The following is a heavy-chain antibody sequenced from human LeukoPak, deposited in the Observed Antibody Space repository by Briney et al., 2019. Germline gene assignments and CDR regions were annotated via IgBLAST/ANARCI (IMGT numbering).Heavy chain of an antibody. Sequence: GESLKISCKGSGYSFTSYWIGWVRQMPGKGLEWMGIIYPGDSDTRYSPPFQGQVTISADKSISTAYLQWSSLKASDTAMYYCARQLYGSGSYYSYDAFDIWGQGTMVTVSS. CDR2: IYPGDSDT. CDR1: GYSFTSYW. J-gene: IGHJ3*02. V-gene: IGHV5-51*01. CDR3: ARQLYGSGSYYSYDAFDI. D-gene: IGHD3-10*01.